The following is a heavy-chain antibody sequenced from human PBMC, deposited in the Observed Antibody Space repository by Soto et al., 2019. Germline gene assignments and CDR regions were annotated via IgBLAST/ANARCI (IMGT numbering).Heavy chain of an antibody. CDR3: ARGLLYSSEVLDY. J-gene: IGHJ4*02. CDR2: IVVGSGNT. D-gene: IGHD6-19*01. Sequence: ASVKVSCKASGFTFPSSAVQWVRQARGQRLEWIGWIVVGSGNTNSAQKFQERVTFTRDMSTSTVYMELSSLKFEDTAVYYCARGLLYSSEVLDYWGQGTLVTVSS. V-gene: IGHV1-58*01. CDR1: GFTFPSSA.